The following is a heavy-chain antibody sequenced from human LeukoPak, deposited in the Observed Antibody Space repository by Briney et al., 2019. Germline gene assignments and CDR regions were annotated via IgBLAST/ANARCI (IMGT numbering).Heavy chain of an antibody. Sequence: SETLSLTCAVYGGSFSGYYWSWIRQPPGKGLEWIGEINHSGSTNYNPSLKSRVTISVDTSKNQFSLKLSSVAAADTAVYYCARVNGGYSYGLNWFDPWGQGTLVTVSS. J-gene: IGHJ5*02. CDR2: INHSGST. V-gene: IGHV4-34*01. D-gene: IGHD5-18*01. CDR3: ARVNGGYSYGLNWFDP. CDR1: GGSFSGYY.